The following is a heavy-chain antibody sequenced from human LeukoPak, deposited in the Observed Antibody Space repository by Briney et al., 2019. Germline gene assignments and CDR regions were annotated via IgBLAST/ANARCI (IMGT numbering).Heavy chain of an antibody. Sequence: SVKVSCKASGGTSSSYAISWVRQAPGQGLEWMGGIIPIFGTANYAQKFQGRVTITADESTSTAYMELSSLRSEDTAVYYCARERGGDYPTRDFDYWGQGTLVTVSS. CDR2: IIPIFGTA. CDR3: ARERGGDYPTRDFDY. J-gene: IGHJ4*02. V-gene: IGHV1-69*13. CDR1: GGTSSSYA. D-gene: IGHD2-21*02.